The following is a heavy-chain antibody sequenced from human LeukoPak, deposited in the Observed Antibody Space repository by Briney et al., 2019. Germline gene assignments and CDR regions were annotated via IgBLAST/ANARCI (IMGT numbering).Heavy chain of an antibody. J-gene: IGHJ6*02. CDR2: IYYSGST. D-gene: IGHD3-10*01. CDR1: GGSISSGNYY. V-gene: IGHV4-61*01. CDR3: ARYYYGSGSYFMDV. Sequence: PSETLSLTCTVSGGSISSGNYYWSWIRQHPGKGLEWIGYIYYSGSTNYNPSLKSRVTISVDTSKNQFSLKLSSVTAADTAVYYCARYYYGSGSYFMDVWGQGTTVTVSS.